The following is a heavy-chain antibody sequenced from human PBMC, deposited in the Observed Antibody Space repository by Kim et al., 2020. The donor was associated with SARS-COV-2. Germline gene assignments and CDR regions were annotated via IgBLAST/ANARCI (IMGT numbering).Heavy chain of an antibody. CDR3: ARADYGGNYYYYYGMDV. CDR1: GFTFSSYD. CDR2: IGTAGDT. Sequence: GGSLRLSCAASGFTFSSYDMHWVRQATGKGLEWVSAIGTAGDTYYPGSVKGRFTISRENAKNSLYIQMNSLRAGDTAVYYCARADYGGNYYYYYGMDVWGQGTTVTVSS. D-gene: IGHD4-17*01. V-gene: IGHV3-13*01. J-gene: IGHJ6*02.